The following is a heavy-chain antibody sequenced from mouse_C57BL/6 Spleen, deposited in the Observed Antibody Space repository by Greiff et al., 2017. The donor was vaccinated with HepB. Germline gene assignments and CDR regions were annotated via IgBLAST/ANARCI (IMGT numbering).Heavy chain of an antibody. V-gene: IGHV1-26*01. J-gene: IGHJ3*01. CDR3: ARDGYYYGSSLY. CDR2: INPNNGGT. Sequence: EVQLQQSGPELVKPGASVKISCKASGYTFTDYYMNWVKQSHGKSLEWIGDINPNNGGTSYNQKFKGKATLTVDKSSSTAYMELRSLTSEDSAVYYCARDGYYYGSSLYWGQGTLVTVSA. D-gene: IGHD1-1*01. CDR1: GYTFTDYY.